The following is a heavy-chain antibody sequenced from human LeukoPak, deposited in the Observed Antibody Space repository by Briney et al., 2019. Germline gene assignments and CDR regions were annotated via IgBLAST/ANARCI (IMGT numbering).Heavy chain of an antibody. Sequence: ASVKVSCKVSGYTLTELSMHWVRQAPGKGLEWMGVINPSGGSTTYAQNFQGRVTMTRDTSTSTVYMELSSLRSEDTAVYYCARGDHDAGGRELPIDYWGQGTLVTVSS. J-gene: IGHJ4*02. CDR3: ARGDHDAGGRELPIDY. CDR1: GYTLTELS. V-gene: IGHV1-46*01. D-gene: IGHD4-23*01. CDR2: INPSGGST.